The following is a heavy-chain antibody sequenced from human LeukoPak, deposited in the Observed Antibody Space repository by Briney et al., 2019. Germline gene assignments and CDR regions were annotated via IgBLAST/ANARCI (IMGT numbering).Heavy chain of an antibody. CDR1: GFTFSDYY. D-gene: IGHD2-2*01. J-gene: IGHJ6*02. V-gene: IGHV3-11*01. CDR3: ARDGYCSSTSCSGLYYYYYGMDV. Sequence: PGGSLRLSCAASGFTFSDYYMSWIRQAPGKGLEWVSYISSSGSTIYYADSVKGRFTISRDNAKNSLYLQMNSLRAEDTAVYYCARDGYCSSTSCSGLYYYYYGMDVWGQGTTVTVSS. CDR2: ISSSGSTI.